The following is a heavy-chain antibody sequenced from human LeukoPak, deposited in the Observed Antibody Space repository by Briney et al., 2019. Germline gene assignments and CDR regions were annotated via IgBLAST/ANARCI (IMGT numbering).Heavy chain of an antibody. Sequence: ASVNVSCKASGGTFSSYAISWVRQAPGQGLEWMGGIIPIFGTANYAQKFQGRVTITADESTSTAYMELSSLRSEDTAVYYCARDRSGEDGYNYIGYYFDYWGQGTLVTVSS. CDR2: IIPIFGTA. V-gene: IGHV1-69*13. D-gene: IGHD5-24*01. CDR1: GGTFSSYA. J-gene: IGHJ4*02. CDR3: ARDRSGEDGYNYIGYYFDY.